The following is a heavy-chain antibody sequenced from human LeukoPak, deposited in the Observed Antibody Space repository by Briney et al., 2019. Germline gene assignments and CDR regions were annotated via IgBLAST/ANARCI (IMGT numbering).Heavy chain of an antibody. Sequence: GASVKVSCKASGYTFTSYYMHWVRQAPGQGLEWMGWISAYNGNTNYAQKLQGRVTMTTDTSTSTAYMELRSLRSDDTAVYYCARAPRAFRYYYYMDVWGKGTTVTVSS. CDR3: ARAPRAFRYYYYMDV. V-gene: IGHV1-18*04. CDR2: ISAYNGNT. D-gene: IGHD3-3*02. CDR1: GYTFTSYY. J-gene: IGHJ6*03.